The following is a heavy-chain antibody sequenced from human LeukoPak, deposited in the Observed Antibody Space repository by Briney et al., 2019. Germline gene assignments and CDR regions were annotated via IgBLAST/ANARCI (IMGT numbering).Heavy chain of an antibody. CDR3: ARGSYSSGDY. Sequence: GGSLRLSCAASGFTFSSYWVHWVRHAPGKGLEWVARINSDGSTINHADSVRGRFTISRDNAENTLYLQMSSLRAEDTAVYYCARGSYSSGDYWGQGTLVTVSS. D-gene: IGHD5-18*01. CDR1: GFTFSSYW. CDR2: INSDGSTI. J-gene: IGHJ4*02. V-gene: IGHV3-74*01.